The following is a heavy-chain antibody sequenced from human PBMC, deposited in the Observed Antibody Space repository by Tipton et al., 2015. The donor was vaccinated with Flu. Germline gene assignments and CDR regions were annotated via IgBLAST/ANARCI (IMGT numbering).Heavy chain of an antibody. V-gene: IGHV4-4*07. J-gene: IGHJ5*02. Sequence: TLSLTCTVSGGSIGSHSWNWIRQLAGKGLEWIGRIYTSGNTIYNPSLQSRVTVSVDTSKNQFSLKLNSVTVADTAVYYCARRGEESRQQGDYNWLDPWGQGILVTVSS. CDR3: ARRGEESRQQGDYNWLDP. CDR1: GGSIGSHS. CDR2: IYTSGNT. D-gene: IGHD3-16*01.